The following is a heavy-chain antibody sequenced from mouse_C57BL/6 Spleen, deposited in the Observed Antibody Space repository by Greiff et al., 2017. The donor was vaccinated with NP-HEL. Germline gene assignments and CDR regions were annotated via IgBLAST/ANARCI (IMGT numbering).Heavy chain of an antibody. CDR1: GYTFTSYW. V-gene: IGHV1-53*01. CDR3: ARSTMITTRYFDV. Sequence: QVQLKQPGTELVKPGASVKLSCKASGYTFTSYWMHWVKQRPGQGLEWIGNINPSNGGTNYNEKFKSKATLTVDKSSSTAYMQLSSLTSEDSAVYYCARSTMITTRYFDVWGTGTTVTVSS. J-gene: IGHJ1*03. D-gene: IGHD2-4*01. CDR2: INPSNGGT.